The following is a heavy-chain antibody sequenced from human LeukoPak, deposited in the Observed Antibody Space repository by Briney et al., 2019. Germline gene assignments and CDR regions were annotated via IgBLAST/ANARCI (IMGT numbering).Heavy chain of an antibody. Sequence: GGSLRLSCAASGFTFSSYSMTWVRQAPGKGLEWVSSISSSSSYIYYADSVKGRFTISRDNAQNSLYLQMNSLRAEDTAVYYCARESYGSGSRDDAFDIWGQGTMVTVSS. CDR2: ISSSSSYI. V-gene: IGHV3-21*01. J-gene: IGHJ3*02. CDR3: ARESYGSGSRDDAFDI. CDR1: GFTFSSYS. D-gene: IGHD3-10*01.